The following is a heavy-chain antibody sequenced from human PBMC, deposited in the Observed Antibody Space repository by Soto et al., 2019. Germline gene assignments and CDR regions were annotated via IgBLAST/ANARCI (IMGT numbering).Heavy chain of an antibody. CDR3: ARWGISWSGSPSRYFDL. Sequence: GGSLRLSCAASGFTFSSYSMNWVRQAPGKGLEWVSSISSSSSYIYYADSVKGRFTISRDNAKNSLYLQMNSLRAEDTAVYYCARWGISWSGSPSRYFDLWGRGTLVTVSS. J-gene: IGHJ2*01. V-gene: IGHV3-21*01. D-gene: IGHD3-3*01. CDR1: GFTFSSYS. CDR2: ISSSSSYI.